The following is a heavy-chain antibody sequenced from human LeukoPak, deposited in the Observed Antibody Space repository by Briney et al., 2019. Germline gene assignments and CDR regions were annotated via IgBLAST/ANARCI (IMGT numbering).Heavy chain of an antibody. Sequence: GGSLRLSCAASGFTFSNYAMSWVRQAPGKGLEWVSAFSGSGGSTYYADSVKGRFTISRDNSKNTLYLQMNSLRAEDTAVYYCARVYYGSGSLHYYYYYMDVWGKGTTVTISS. V-gene: IGHV3-23*01. CDR3: ARVYYGSGSLHYYYYYMDV. D-gene: IGHD3-10*01. CDR1: GFTFSNYA. J-gene: IGHJ6*03. CDR2: FSGSGGST.